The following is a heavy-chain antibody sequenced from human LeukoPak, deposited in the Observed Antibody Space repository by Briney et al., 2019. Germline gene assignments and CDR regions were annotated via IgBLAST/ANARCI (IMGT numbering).Heavy chain of an antibody. CDR3: ARDLAVDTAMVKNCFDP. Sequence: PGRSLRLSCAASGFTFSRHGMHWVRQAPGKGLEWEAVISFDRSNKFYTDSVKGRFTISRDDSKNTLYLQMDSLRAEDTAVYYCARDLAVDTAMVKNCFDPWGQGTLVTVSS. V-gene: IGHV3-30*03. D-gene: IGHD5-18*01. CDR1: GFTFSRHG. CDR2: ISFDRSNK. J-gene: IGHJ5*02.